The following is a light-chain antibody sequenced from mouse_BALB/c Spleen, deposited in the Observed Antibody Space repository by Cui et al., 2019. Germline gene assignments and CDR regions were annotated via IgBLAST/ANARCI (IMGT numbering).Light chain of an antibody. CDR3: QQGQSYPRT. CDR2: KAS. Sequence: DIRMNQSPSSLSASLGDTITITCHASQNINVWLSWYQQKPGNIPKLLIYKASNLHTGVPSRFSGSGSGTGFTLTISILQPEDIATYYCQQGQSYPRTFGGGTKLEIK. J-gene: IGKJ1*01. CDR1: QNINVW. V-gene: IGKV10-94*01.